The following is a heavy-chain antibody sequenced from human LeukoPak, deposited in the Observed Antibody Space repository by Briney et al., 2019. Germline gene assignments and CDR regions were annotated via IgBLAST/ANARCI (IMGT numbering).Heavy chain of an antibody. Sequence: GGSLRLSCSGSGFTFSSYPIHWVRQAPGKGLEYVTAVSSDGKTAYYADSVKCRLTISRDNSKNTVFLQMSSLSAEDSAVYYCVKARGYCSTSSCFLEYWGQGTLVTASS. CDR1: GFTFSSYP. V-gene: IGHV3-64D*06. CDR3: VKARGYCSTSSCFLEY. CDR2: VSSDGKTA. D-gene: IGHD2-2*01. J-gene: IGHJ4*02.